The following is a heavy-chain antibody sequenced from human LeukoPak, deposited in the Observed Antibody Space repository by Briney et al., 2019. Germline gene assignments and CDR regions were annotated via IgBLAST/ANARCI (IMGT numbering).Heavy chain of an antibody. Sequence: ASVKVSCKPSGDTFTGYEINWVRQATGQGLEWMGWMNPNSGNTGYAQKFQGRVTMTRNTSISTAYMELSSLRSEDTAVYYCARGRFQKNIAAAAKGVVFDYWGQGTLVTVSS. J-gene: IGHJ4*02. D-gene: IGHD6-13*01. V-gene: IGHV1-8*01. CDR3: ARGRFQKNIAAAAKGVVFDY. CDR1: GDTFTGYE. CDR2: MNPNSGNT.